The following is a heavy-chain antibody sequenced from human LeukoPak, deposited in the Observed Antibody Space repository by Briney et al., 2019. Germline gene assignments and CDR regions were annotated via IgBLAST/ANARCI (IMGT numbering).Heavy chain of an antibody. CDR3: ARDSLGDPTYYFDY. V-gene: IGHV3-30*04. Sequence: PGGSLRLSCAASGLTFSSYAMHWVRQAPGKGLEWVAVISYDGTNKYYADSVKDRFTISRDNSKNTLYLQMNSLRAEDTAVYYCARDSLGDPTYYFDYWGQGTLVTVSS. CDR2: ISYDGTNK. D-gene: IGHD3-10*01. CDR1: GLTFSSYA. J-gene: IGHJ4*02.